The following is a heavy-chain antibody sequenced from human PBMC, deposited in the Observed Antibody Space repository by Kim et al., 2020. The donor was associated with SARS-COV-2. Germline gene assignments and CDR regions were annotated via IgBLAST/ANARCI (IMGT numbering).Heavy chain of an antibody. CDR3: ARDHHGDYYGMDV. Sequence: SETLSLTCTVSGGSISSYYWSWIRQPPGKGLEWIGYIYYSGSTNYNPSLKSRVTISVDTSKNQFSLKLSSVTAADTAVYYCARDHHGDYYGMDVWGQGTTVTVSS. J-gene: IGHJ6*02. CDR1: GGSISSYY. D-gene: IGHD3-3*01. V-gene: IGHV4-59*01. CDR2: IYYSGST.